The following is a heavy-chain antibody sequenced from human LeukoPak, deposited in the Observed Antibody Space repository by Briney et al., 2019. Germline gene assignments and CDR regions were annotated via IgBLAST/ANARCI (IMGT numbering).Heavy chain of an antibody. V-gene: IGHV4-39*01. Sequence: SETLSLTCTVSGSSISSSSYYWDWIRQPPGKGLEWIGSIYYSGSTYYNPSLKSRVTISVDTSKKQLSLKLSSVTAADTAVYYCAIQDDYNFDYWGQGTLVTVSS. J-gene: IGHJ4*02. D-gene: IGHD5-24*01. CDR3: AIQDDYNFDY. CDR1: GSSISSSSYY. CDR2: IYYSGST.